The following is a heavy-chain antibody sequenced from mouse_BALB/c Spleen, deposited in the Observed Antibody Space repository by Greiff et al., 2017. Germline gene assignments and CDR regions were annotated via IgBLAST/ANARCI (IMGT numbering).Heavy chain of an antibody. D-gene: IGHD2-4*01. CDR3: ARSELRRAWFAY. J-gene: IGHJ3*01. CDR2: IDPSDSET. Sequence: QVQPKESGPQLVRPGASVKISCKASGYSFTSYWLHWVKQRPGQGLEWIGMIDPSDSETRLNQKFKDKATLTVDKSSSTAYMQLSSPTSEDSAVYYCARSELRRAWFAYWGQGTLVTVSA. V-gene: IGHV1S126*01. CDR1: GYSFTSYW.